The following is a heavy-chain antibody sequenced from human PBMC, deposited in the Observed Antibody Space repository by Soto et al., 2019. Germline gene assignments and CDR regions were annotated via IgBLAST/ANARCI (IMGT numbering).Heavy chain of an antibody. CDR2: IYHSGST. D-gene: IGHD3-22*01. J-gene: IGHJ4*02. CDR1: GGSISSGGYS. CDR3: ARVIYYDSSCFDY. Sequence: SETLSLTCAVSGGSISSGGYSWSWIRQPPGKGLEWIGYIYHSGSTYYNPSLKSRVTISVDRSKNQFSLKLSSVTAADTAVYYCARVIYYDSSCFDYWGQGTLVTVSS. V-gene: IGHV4-30-2*01.